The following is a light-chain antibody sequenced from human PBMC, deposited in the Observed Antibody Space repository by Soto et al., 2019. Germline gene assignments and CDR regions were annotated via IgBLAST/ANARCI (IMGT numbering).Light chain of an antibody. V-gene: IGKV3D-15*01. CDR2: GAS. Sequence: EIVMTQSPATLSVSPGERATLSCRASQSVGSNYLAWYQQKPGLPPRLLIYGASSRATGIPDRFSGSGSGTDFTLTISRLESEDSALYYCQHFNNWPWTFGQGTKVDIK. CDR1: QSVGSN. J-gene: IGKJ1*01. CDR3: QHFNNWPWT.